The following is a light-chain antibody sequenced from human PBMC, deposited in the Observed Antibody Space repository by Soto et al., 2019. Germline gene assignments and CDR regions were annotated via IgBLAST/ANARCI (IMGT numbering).Light chain of an antibody. CDR3: SSYTTANTLT. Sequence: QTVLTQPASVSGSPGQSVTISCTGTSNDIGAYDYVSWYQQVPGKAPKLLIFDVNYRPSEISRRFSGSKSGNSASLTISALQAADEAHYYCSSYTTANTLTFGGGTKLTVL. CDR1: SNDIGAYDY. CDR2: DVN. J-gene: IGLJ2*01. V-gene: IGLV2-14*03.